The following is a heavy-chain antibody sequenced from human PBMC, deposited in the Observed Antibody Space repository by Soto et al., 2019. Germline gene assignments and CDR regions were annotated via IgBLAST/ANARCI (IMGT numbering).Heavy chain of an antibody. J-gene: IGHJ2*01. CDR3: ASPPVENWYFDL. Sequence: EVQLVESGGGLVQPGGSLRLSCAASGFTFSSYDMHWVRQATGKGLEWVSAIGTAGDPYYPGSVKGRFTISRQNPNNPLYLQMNSLRAGDTAVYYCASPPVENWYFDLWGRGTLVTVSS. CDR2: IGTAGDP. V-gene: IGHV3-13*05. CDR1: GFTFSSYD.